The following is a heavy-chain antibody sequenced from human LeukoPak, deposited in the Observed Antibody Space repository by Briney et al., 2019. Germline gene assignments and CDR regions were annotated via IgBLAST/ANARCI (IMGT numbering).Heavy chain of an antibody. CDR2: IYYSGST. J-gene: IGHJ4*02. V-gene: IGHV4-31*03. CDR3: AREFAGALGDYFDY. CDR1: GGSISSGGYY. D-gene: IGHD3-16*01. Sequence: PSETLSLTCTVSGGSISSGGYYWSWIRQHPGKGLEWIGYIYYSGSTYYNPSLKSRVTISVDTFKNQFSLKLSSVTAADTAVYYCAREFAGALGDYFDYWGQGTLVTVSS.